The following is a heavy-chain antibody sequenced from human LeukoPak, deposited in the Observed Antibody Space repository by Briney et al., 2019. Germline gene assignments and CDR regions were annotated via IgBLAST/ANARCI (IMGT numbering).Heavy chain of an antibody. V-gene: IGHV4-34*01. CDR2: INHSGST. CDR1: GGSFSGHY. D-gene: IGHD3-22*01. J-gene: IGHJ4*02. CDR3: ARTEEDSGYYPSDY. Sequence: SETLSLTCAVYGGSFSGHYWSWIRQPPGKGLEWIGEINHSGSTNYNPSLKSRVTISLDTSKNQFSLKLSSVTAADTAVYYCARTEEDSGYYPSDYWGQGTLVTVSS.